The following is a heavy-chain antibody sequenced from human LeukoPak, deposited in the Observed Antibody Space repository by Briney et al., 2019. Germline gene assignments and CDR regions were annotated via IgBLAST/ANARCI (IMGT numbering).Heavy chain of an antibody. CDR3: AKKEGNLDCLDY. J-gene: IGHJ4*02. V-gene: IGHV3-30*02. Sequence: PGGSLRLSCAAYGFTFSIYGMHWVRQAPGKGLDWVAYIRYDGSNKKYADSVKGRFTLSRVHYRNTLFLQMNSLRAEDTAVYYCAKKEGNLDCLDYWRQGPLVTVSS. D-gene: IGHD3-9*01. CDR2: IRYDGSNK. CDR1: GFTFSIYG.